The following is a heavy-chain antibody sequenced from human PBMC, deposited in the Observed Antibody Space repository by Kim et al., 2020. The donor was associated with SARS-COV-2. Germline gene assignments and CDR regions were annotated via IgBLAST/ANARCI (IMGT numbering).Heavy chain of an antibody. CDR3: ARDYYYDSSGYYYIDY. CDR2: IYYSGST. CDR1: GGSISSSSYY. V-gene: IGHV4-39*07. D-gene: IGHD3-22*01. J-gene: IGHJ4*02. Sequence: SETLSLTCTVSGGSISSSSYYWGWIRQPPGKGLEWIGSIYYSGSTYYNPSLKSRVTISVDTSKNQFSLKLSSVTAADTAVYYCARDYYYDSSGYYYIDYWGQGTLVTVSS.